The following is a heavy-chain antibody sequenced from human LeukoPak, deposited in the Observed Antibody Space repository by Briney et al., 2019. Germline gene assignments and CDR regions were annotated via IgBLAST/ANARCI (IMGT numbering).Heavy chain of an antibody. CDR2: INHSGST. CDR3: AMLRGSYVH. Sequence: SETLSLTCAVYGGSFSNYYWSWIRQPPGKGLEWIGEINHSGSTNYNPSLKSRVTISVDTSKNQFSLKLSSVTAADTAVYYCAMLRGSYVHWGQGTLVTVSS. D-gene: IGHD1-26*01. CDR1: GGSFSNYY. V-gene: IGHV4-34*01. J-gene: IGHJ4*02.